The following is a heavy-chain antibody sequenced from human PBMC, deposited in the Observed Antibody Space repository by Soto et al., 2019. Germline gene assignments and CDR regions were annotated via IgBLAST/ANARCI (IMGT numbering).Heavy chain of an antibody. V-gene: IGHV4-30-2*01. CDR1: GGSISSGGYS. CDR3: SRDQLERNLLAP. CDR2: IYHSGST. J-gene: IGHJ5*02. D-gene: IGHD1-1*01. Sequence: SETLSLTCAVSGGSISSGGYSWNWIRQPPGKGLEWIGYIYHSGSTLYNPSLKSRVTISVDNSKNQFSLKLTSVTAADTAVYYCSRDQLERNLLAPWGQGTPVTVSS.